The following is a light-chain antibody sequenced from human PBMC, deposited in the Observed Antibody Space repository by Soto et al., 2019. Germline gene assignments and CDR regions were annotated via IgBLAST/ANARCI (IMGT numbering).Light chain of an antibody. CDR1: QSVSSSF. Sequence: EIVLTQSPDTLSLSPGERATLSCRASQSVSSSFLAWYHQKPGQAPRLLIYRASSRATGIPDRFTGSASGTGFTLTFGRLEPEDFAVYYCQQYESSPLSFGGGTKVEIK. CDR2: RAS. CDR3: QQYESSPLS. J-gene: IGKJ4*01. V-gene: IGKV3-20*01.